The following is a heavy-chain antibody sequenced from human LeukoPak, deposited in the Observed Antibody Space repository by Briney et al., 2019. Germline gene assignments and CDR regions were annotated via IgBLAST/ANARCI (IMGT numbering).Heavy chain of an antibody. CDR3: ATEGDDFEDFDY. J-gene: IGHJ4*02. V-gene: IGHV3-69-1*01. D-gene: IGHD3-3*01. CDR2: ISSSSTI. CDR1: GFTFDDYA. Sequence: GGSLRLSCAASGFTFDDYAMHWVRQAPGKGLEWVSYISSSSTIYYADSVKGRFTISRDNAKNSLYLQMNSLRAEDTAVYYCATEGDDFEDFDYWGQGTLVTVSS.